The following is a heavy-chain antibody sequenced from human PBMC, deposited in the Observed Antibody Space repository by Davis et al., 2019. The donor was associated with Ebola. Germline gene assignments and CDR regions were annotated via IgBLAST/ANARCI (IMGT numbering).Heavy chain of an antibody. CDR2: ISYDGSNK. J-gene: IGHJ5*02. Sequence: PGGSLRLSCAASGFTFSSYGMHWVRQAPGKGLEWVAVISYDGSNKYYADSVKGRFTISRDNSKNTLYLQMNSLRAEDTAVYYCARHSFYYDSSGYSFWFDPWGQGTLVTVSS. D-gene: IGHD3-22*01. V-gene: IGHV3-30*03. CDR1: GFTFSSYG. CDR3: ARHSFYYDSSGYSFWFDP.